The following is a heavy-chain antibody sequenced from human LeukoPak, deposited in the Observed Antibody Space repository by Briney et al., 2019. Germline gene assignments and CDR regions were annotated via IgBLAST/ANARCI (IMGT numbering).Heavy chain of an antibody. V-gene: IGHV3-48*04. CDR1: GFTFSSYS. J-gene: IGHJ6*02. D-gene: IGHD6-13*01. CDR2: ISSRSSTI. CDR3: ARGGSSWYGDYYGMDV. Sequence: GGSLRLSCAASGFTFSSYSMNWVRQAPGKGLEWVSYISSRSSTIYYADSVKGRFTISRDNAKNSLYLQMNSLRAEDTAVYYCARGGSSWYGDYYGMDVWGQGTTVTVSS.